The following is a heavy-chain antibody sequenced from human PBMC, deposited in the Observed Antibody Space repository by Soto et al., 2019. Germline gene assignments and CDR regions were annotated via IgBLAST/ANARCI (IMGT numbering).Heavy chain of an antibody. Sequence: QVHLVQSGAEVKKPGASVKVSCKGSGYAFTTYGITWVRQAPGQGLEWMGWISAHNGNTNYEQKLQGRVTVTRDTSTSTAYMELRCLRSDDTDVYYCARGRYGDHWGQGALVSVSS. CDR3: ARGRYGDH. J-gene: IGHJ4*02. D-gene: IGHD1-1*01. CDR1: GYAFTTYG. V-gene: IGHV1-18*01. CDR2: ISAHNGNT.